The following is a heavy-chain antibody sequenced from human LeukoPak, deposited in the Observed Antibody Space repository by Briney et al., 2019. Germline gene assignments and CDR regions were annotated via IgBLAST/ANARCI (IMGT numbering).Heavy chain of an antibody. V-gene: IGHV3-7*01. CDR1: GFTFSSYW. CDR3: ARDEAQGIYYYYYMDV. CDR2: IKQDGSEK. D-gene: IGHD6-13*01. Sequence: GGSLRLSCAASGFTFSSYWMSWVRQAPGKGLEWVANIKQDGSEKYYVDSVKGRFTISRDNAKNSLYLQMNSLRAEDTAVYYCARDEAQGIYYYYYMDVWGKGTTVTVSS. J-gene: IGHJ6*03.